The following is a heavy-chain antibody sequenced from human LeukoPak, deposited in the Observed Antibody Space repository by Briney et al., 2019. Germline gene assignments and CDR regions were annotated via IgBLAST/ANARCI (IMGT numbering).Heavy chain of an antibody. D-gene: IGHD3-10*01. CDR3: AKDSVRGYAYGSDGMDV. CDR1: GFTFSSYG. Sequence: PGGSLRLSCAASGFTFSSYGMYWVRQASGKGLEWVAFIRYDGTSENYADSVKGRFTVSRDNSKNTVYLQMNSLRLEDTAVYYCAKDSVRGYAYGSDGMDVWGQGTTVTVSS. CDR2: IRYDGTSE. J-gene: IGHJ6*02. V-gene: IGHV3-30*02.